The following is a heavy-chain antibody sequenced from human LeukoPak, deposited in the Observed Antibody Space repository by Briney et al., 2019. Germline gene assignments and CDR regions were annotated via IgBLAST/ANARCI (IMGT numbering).Heavy chain of an antibody. Sequence: SETLSLTCAVYGGSFSGYYWSWIRQPPGKGLEWIGEINHSGSTNYNPSLKSRVTISVDTSKSQFSLKLSSVTAADTAVYYCASYSSSYYYGMDVWGQGTTVTVSS. CDR1: GGSFSGYY. CDR3: ASYSSSYYYGMDV. V-gene: IGHV4-34*01. J-gene: IGHJ6*02. CDR2: INHSGST. D-gene: IGHD6-13*01.